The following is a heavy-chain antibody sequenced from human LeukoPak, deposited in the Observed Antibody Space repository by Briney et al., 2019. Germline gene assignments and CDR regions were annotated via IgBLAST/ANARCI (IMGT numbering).Heavy chain of an antibody. CDR3: AKDRSGYYFDY. CDR2: ISGSGGST. J-gene: IGHJ4*02. V-gene: IGHV3-23*01. D-gene: IGHD1-1*01. Sequence: GGSLRLSCEASGFSVSSNYMSWVRQAPGKGLEWVSAISGSGGSTYYADSVKGRFTISRDNSKNTLYLQMNSLRAEDTAVYYCAKDRSGYYFDYWGQGTLVTVSS. CDR1: GFSVSSNY.